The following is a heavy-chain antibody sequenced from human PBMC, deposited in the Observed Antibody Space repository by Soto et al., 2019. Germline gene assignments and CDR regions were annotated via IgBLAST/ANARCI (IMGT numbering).Heavy chain of an antibody. J-gene: IGHJ4*02. Sequence: QVQVAQSGAEVKRPGASVKVSCWASGYPFTNFYIHWVRQAPGQGLEWMGIINPSGGSTAYAQKLLGRVTMTRDTSKSTVYMEVSSLRSEDTAVYYCARADYYGSSGYHLDYWGQGTLVTVSS. V-gene: IGHV1-46*01. CDR1: GYPFTNFY. CDR2: INPSGGST. D-gene: IGHD3-22*01. CDR3: ARADYYGSSGYHLDY.